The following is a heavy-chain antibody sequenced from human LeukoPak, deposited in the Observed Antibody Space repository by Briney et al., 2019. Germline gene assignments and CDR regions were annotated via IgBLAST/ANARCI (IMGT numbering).Heavy chain of an antibody. CDR2: IIPILGIA. CDR3: ASLRYFDWLSDGDAFDI. Sequence: GASVKASCKASGGTFSSYAISWVRQAPGQGLEWMGRIIPILGIANYAQKFQGRVTITADKSTSTAYMELSSLRSEDTAVYYCASLRYFDWLSDGDAFDIWGQGTMVTVSS. CDR1: GGTFSSYA. V-gene: IGHV1-69*04. D-gene: IGHD3-9*01. J-gene: IGHJ3*02.